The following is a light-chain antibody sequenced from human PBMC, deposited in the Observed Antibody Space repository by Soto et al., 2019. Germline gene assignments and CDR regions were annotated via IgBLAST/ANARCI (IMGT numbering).Light chain of an antibody. V-gene: IGLV3-21*04. CDR3: QVWDSREV. Sequence: SYELTQPPSVSVAPGETARIPCGANNIGSKSVHWYQQKPGQAPVLIIYYDSDRPSGIPERFSASNSGNTATLTISRVEAGDEADYLCQVWDSREVVGGGTKLTVL. CDR2: YDS. J-gene: IGLJ2*01. CDR1: NIGSKS.